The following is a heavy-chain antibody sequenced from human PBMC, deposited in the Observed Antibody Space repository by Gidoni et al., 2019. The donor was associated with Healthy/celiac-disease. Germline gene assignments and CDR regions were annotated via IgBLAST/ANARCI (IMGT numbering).Heavy chain of an antibody. Sequence: EVQLVESGGGLVQPGGSLTLSCAASGFTFSGSAMHWVRQASGKGLEWVGRIRSKANNYATAYAASVKGRFTISRDDSKNTAFLQMNSLKTEDTAVYYCSRQQVILVRGVFYYYGMDVWGQGTTVTVSS. CDR1: GFTFSGSA. J-gene: IGHJ6*02. CDR2: IRSKANNYAT. V-gene: IGHV3-73*01. D-gene: IGHD3-10*01. CDR3: SRQQVILVRGVFYYYGMDV.